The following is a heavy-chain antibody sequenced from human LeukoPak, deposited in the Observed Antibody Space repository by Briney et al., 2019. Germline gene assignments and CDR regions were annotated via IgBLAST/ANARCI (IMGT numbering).Heavy chain of an antibody. CDR1: GFTFSDYY. Sequence: PGGSLRLSCAASGFTFSDYYMSWIRQAPGKGLEWVSYISSSSSYTNYADSVKGRFTISRDNAKNSLYLQMNSLRVEDTAVYYCARYSWPIDYWGQGTLVTVSS. V-gene: IGHV3-11*03. CDR3: ARYSWPIDY. CDR2: ISSSSSYT. D-gene: IGHD5-18*01. J-gene: IGHJ4*02.